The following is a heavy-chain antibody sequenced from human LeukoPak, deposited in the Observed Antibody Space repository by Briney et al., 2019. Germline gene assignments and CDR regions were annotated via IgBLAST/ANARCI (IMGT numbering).Heavy chain of an antibody. Sequence: ASVKVSCKASGYTFTSYGISWVRQAPGQGLEWMGWISAYNGNTNYAQKLQGRVTMTTDTSTSTAYMELRSLRSDDTAVYYCARDLSGWYLVNAFDIWGQGTMVTVSS. V-gene: IGHV1-18*01. J-gene: IGHJ3*02. CDR3: ARDLSGWYLVNAFDI. CDR1: GYTFTSYG. CDR2: ISAYNGNT. D-gene: IGHD6-19*01.